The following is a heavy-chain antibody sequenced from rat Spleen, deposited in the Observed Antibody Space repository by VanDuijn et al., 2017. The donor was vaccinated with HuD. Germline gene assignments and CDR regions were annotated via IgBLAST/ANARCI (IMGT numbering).Heavy chain of an antibody. CDR2: ISYNGVST. CDR1: GFTYRDYG. Sequence: EVQLVEAGGGLVQPGRSMKLSCAASGFTYRDYGMVWVLQAPTKGLEWVASISYNGVSTYYRDSVKGRFTVSRYNAKSTLYLQMDSLRSEDPATYYCTTEIYWFVYWGQGTLVTVSS. V-gene: IGHV5-20*01. J-gene: IGHJ3*01. D-gene: IGHD1-2*01. CDR3: TTEIYWFVY.